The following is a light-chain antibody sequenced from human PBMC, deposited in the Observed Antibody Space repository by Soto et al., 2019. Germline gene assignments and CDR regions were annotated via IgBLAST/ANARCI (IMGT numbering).Light chain of an antibody. CDR2: AAA. Sequence: DVHMTQSPSSVSASVGDRVTITCRASQDLSRWLAWYQQRPGKAPKALIYAAASLQSGVPSRFRGSGAGTEYTLTIDSLQPEDFATYYGHRATIFPPTFGQGTTVVI. CDR3: HRATIFPPT. J-gene: IGKJ1*01. CDR1: QDLSRW. V-gene: IGKV1-12*01.